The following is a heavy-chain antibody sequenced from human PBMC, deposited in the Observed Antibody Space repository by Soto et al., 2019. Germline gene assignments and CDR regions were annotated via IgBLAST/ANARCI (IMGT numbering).Heavy chain of an antibody. CDR1: GDSVTSVNYF. V-gene: IGHV4-61*01. CDR3: ARGECNSYYAYHCDT. D-gene: IGHD3-3*01. J-gene: IGHJ5*02. CDR2: ISNSGIS. Sequence: SETLSLTCAVSGDSVTSVNYFWTWIRQPPGGGLEWSGYISNSGISKYNPSLKSRLAMYQDTAKNQFSRNLHSVTAADTAVYFWARGECNSYYAYHCDTWGQGTLVTVSS.